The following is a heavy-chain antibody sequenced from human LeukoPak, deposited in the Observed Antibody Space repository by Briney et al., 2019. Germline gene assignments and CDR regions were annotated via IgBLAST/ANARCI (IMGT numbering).Heavy chain of an antibody. V-gene: IGHV4-34*01. D-gene: IGHD6-19*01. J-gene: IGHJ4*02. CDR2: TNHSGST. CDR1: GGSFSGYY. Sequence: SETLSLTCAVYGGSFSGYYWSWIRQPPGKGLEWIGETNHSGSTNYNPSLKSRVTISVDTSKNQFSLKLSSVTAADTAVYYCARVGIAVAGTVPDYWGQGTLVTVSS. CDR3: ARVGIAVAGTVPDY.